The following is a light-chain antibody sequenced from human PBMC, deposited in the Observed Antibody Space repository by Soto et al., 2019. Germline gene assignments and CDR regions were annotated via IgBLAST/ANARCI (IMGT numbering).Light chain of an antibody. CDR1: QSVSTY. Sequence: EIVLTQSPATLSLPPGEIATLSCSASQSVSTYLAWNQQKPGQAPRLLIYDASNRATGIPARFSGSGSGTDFILTSSSLGPEDFAVYYCQPRSNWLTVGGGAKVEIK. CDR3: QPRSNWLT. V-gene: IGKV3-11*01. J-gene: IGKJ4*01. CDR2: DAS.